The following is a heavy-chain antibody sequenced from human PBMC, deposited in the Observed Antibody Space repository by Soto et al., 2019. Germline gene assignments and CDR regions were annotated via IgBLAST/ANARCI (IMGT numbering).Heavy chain of an antibody. Sequence: PTETLSLTCTVSGGSISSGGYCFNWIRQHPGKGLEWIGYIYYSGTTYYNPSLKSRLTISVDTSKNQSSLKLSSVTAADTAVYYCARAEVLTAPFDPWGQGTLVTVSS. D-gene: IGHD2-21*02. CDR2: IYYSGTT. CDR3: ARAEVLTAPFDP. CDR1: GGSISSGGYC. J-gene: IGHJ5*02. V-gene: IGHV4-31*03.